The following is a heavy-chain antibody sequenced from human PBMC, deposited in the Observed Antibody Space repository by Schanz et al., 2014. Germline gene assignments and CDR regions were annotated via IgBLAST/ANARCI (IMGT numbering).Heavy chain of an antibody. CDR1: GFPFNEYG. V-gene: IGHV3-9*01. CDR3: AKDGIMIQGVIWERYFDS. CDR2: ISWNSGSI. D-gene: IGHD3-10*01. Sequence: EVQLVESGGGLVQPGRSLRLSCAASGFPFNEYGMLWVRQAPGKGLEWVSSISWNSGSIDYADSVKGRFTISRDNAKNSLYLHMNSLRAEDTALYYCAKDGIMIQGVIWERYFDSWGQGTLVTVSS. J-gene: IGHJ4*02.